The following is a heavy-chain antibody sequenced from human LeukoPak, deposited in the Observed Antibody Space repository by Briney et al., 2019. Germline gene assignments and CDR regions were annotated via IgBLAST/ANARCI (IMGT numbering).Heavy chain of an antibody. CDR1: GFTFSSYA. V-gene: IGHV3-64D*06. J-gene: IGHJ4*02. CDR2: ITSNGGST. Sequence: PGGSLRLSCSASGFTFSSYAMNWVRQAPGKGLEYVSAITSNGGSTYYADSVKGRFTISRDNSKNTLYLQMSSLRAEDTAVYYCASSDYDSSGYTDIESNYFDYWGQGTLSPSPQ. D-gene: IGHD3-22*01. CDR3: ASSDYDSSGYTDIESNYFDY.